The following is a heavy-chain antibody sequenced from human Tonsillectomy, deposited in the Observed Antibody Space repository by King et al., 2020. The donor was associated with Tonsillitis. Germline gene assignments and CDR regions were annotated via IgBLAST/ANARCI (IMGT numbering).Heavy chain of an antibody. Sequence: TLKESGPTLVKPTQTLTLTCTFSGFSLSTSGVGVGWIRQPPGKALEWLALIYWNDDKRYSSSLKSKLTITKDTSKNQVVLTMTNMGPVDTATYYCAHRRIKIYTEGFDYWGQGTLVTVPS. V-gene: IGHV2-5*01. J-gene: IGHJ4*02. CDR1: GFSLSTSGVG. CDR3: AHRRIKIYTEGFDY. CDR2: IYWNDDK. D-gene: IGHD3-9*01.